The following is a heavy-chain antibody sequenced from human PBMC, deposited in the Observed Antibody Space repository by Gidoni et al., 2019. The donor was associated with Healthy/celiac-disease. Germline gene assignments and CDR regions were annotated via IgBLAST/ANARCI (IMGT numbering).Heavy chain of an antibody. D-gene: IGHD4-17*01. Sequence: QVQLQESGPGLVKPSQTLSPTCTLSAGLLTSGDYYWSWIRQPPGMGLEWIGYIYYSGSTYYNPSLKSRVTISVDTSKNQFSLKLSSVTAADTAVYYCARDVDYGDYRLFDYWGQGTLVTVSS. CDR3: ARDVDYGDYRLFDY. CDR1: AGLLTSGDYY. J-gene: IGHJ4*02. CDR2: IYYSGST. V-gene: IGHV4-30-4*01.